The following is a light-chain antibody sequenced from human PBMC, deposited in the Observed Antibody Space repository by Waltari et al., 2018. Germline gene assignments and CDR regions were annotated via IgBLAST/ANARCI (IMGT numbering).Light chain of an antibody. CDR2: AAS. CDR3: QENNHWPPVWT. V-gene: IGKV3-15*01. Sequence: ERVLRQSPATLSVSPGERVTLSCSACQSVSRNLAWYQQNPGQAPRLIIYAASNRATGIPDRFSGSGSGTEFTLTISSVQSEDFAVYYCQENNHWPPVWTFGQGTNVAIK. J-gene: IGKJ1*01. CDR1: QSVSRN.